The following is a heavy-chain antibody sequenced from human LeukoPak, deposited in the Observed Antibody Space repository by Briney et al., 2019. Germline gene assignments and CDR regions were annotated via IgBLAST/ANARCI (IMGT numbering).Heavy chain of an antibody. D-gene: IGHD3-9*01. CDR1: GFTFSSYA. J-gene: IGHJ5*02. V-gene: IGHV3-74*01. CDR2: INSDGSST. Sequence: GGSLRLSCAASGFTFSSYAMSWVRQAPGKGLVWVSRINSDGSSTSYADSVKGRFTISRDNAKNTLYLQMNSLRAEDTAVYYCARGDDILTGYIDWFDPWGQGTLVTVSS. CDR3: ARGDDILTGYIDWFDP.